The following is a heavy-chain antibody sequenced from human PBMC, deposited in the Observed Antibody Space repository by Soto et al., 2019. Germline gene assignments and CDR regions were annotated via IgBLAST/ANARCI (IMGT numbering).Heavy chain of an antibody. Sequence: PSETLSLTCAVYGGSFSGYYWSWIRQPPGKGLEWIGEINHSGSTNYNPSLKSRVTISVDTSKNQFSLKLTSVTAADTAVYYCARAPPIAVAGSYYYYGMDVWGQGTTVTVS. CDR3: ARAPPIAVAGSYYYYGMDV. CDR2: INHSGST. D-gene: IGHD6-19*01. J-gene: IGHJ6*02. V-gene: IGHV4-34*01. CDR1: GGSFSGYY.